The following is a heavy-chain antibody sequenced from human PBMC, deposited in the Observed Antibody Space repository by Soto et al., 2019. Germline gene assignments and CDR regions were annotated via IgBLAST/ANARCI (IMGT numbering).Heavy chain of an antibody. Sequence: GGSLRLSCAASGFTFSSYWMTWVRQAPGKGLEWVANINQDGSEKYYVDSVKGRFTISRDNAKNSLYLQMNSLRAEDTAVYYCARDSGVVPAAIVADAGATLNLFDYWGQGTLVTVSS. D-gene: IGHD2-2*01. CDR1: GFTFSSYW. J-gene: IGHJ4*02. V-gene: IGHV3-7*03. CDR3: ARDSGVVPAAIVADAGATLNLFDY. CDR2: INQDGSEK.